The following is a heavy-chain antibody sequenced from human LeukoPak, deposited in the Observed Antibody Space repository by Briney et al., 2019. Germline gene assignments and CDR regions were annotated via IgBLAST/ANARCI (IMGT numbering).Heavy chain of an antibody. J-gene: IGHJ2*01. D-gene: IGHD2-15*01. CDR1: GGSFSGYY. Sequence: SETLSLTCAVYGGSFSGYYWSWIRQPPGKGLGWIGEINHSGSTNYNPSLKSRVTISVDTSKNQFSLKLSSVTAADTAVYYCAREGGEADWYFDLWGRGTLVTVSS. CDR2: INHSGST. CDR3: AREGGEADWYFDL. V-gene: IGHV4-34*01.